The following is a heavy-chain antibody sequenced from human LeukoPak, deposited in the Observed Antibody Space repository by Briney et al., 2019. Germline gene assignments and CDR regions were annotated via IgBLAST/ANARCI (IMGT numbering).Heavy chain of an antibody. CDR3: ATWGQQLVRPHQTTPYYYYMGV. CDR1: GYTLTELS. V-gene: IGHV1-24*01. J-gene: IGHJ6*03. D-gene: IGHD6-13*01. Sequence: ASVKVSCKVSGYTLTELSMHWVRQAPGKGLEWMGGFDPEDGETIYAQKFQGRVTMTEDTSTDTAYMELSSLRSEDTAVYYCATWGQQLVRPHQTTPYYYYMGVWGKGTTVTVSS. CDR2: FDPEDGET.